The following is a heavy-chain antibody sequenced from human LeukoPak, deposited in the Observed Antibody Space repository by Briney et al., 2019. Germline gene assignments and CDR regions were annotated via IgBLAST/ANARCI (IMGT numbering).Heavy chain of an antibody. CDR3: ARELFDFDY. CDR2: ITGSGGST. D-gene: IGHD3-10*01. V-gene: IGHV3-23*01. Sequence: GGSLRLSCAASAFTFSSYAMTWVRQAPGKGLEWVSEITGSGGSTYYADSVEGRFTISRDNSRNTLYLQMNSLRAEDTAVYYCARELFDFDYWGQGTLVTVSS. CDR1: AFTFSSYA. J-gene: IGHJ4*02.